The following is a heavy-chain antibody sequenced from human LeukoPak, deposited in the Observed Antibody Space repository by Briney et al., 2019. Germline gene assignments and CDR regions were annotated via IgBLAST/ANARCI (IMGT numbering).Heavy chain of an antibody. CDR2: ISSSSSTI. J-gene: IGHJ4*02. CDR1: GFTFSSYS. Sequence: AGGSLRLSCAASGFTFSSYSMNWVRQAPGKGLEWVSYISSSSSTIYYADSVKGRFTISRDNAKNSLYLQMNSLRAEDTAVYYCARPRGGYYEYYFDYWGQGPLVTVSS. V-gene: IGHV3-48*01. D-gene: IGHD3-22*01. CDR3: ARPRGGYYEYYFDY.